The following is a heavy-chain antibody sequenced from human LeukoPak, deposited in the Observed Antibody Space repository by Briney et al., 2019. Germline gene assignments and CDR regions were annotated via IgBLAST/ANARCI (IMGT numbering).Heavy chain of an antibody. CDR2: IYYSGST. Sequence: SETLSLTCTVSGGSISSSSYYWSWIRQPPGKGLEWIGSIYYSGSTYYNPSLKSRVTISVDTSKNQFSLKLSSVTAADTAVYYCARDSGFWSGYDYWGQGTLVTVSS. D-gene: IGHD3-3*01. CDR3: ARDSGFWSGYDY. V-gene: IGHV4-39*07. J-gene: IGHJ4*02. CDR1: GGSISSSSYY.